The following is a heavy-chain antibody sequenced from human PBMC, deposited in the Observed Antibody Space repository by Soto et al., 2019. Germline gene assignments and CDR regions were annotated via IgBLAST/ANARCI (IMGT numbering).Heavy chain of an antibody. CDR1: GHLFNNHW. Sequence: GESLKISCKGPGHLFNNHWIGWVRQTPGKGLEWMGLIFTRDSETKTSPSFQGHVSFSVDNSINTVYLQWPSLKTTDTGIYSCARGYFDSGHGYDLWGQGTLVTVSS. J-gene: IGHJ5*02. CDR2: IFTRDSET. CDR3: ARGYFDSGHGYDL. V-gene: IGHV5-51*01. D-gene: IGHD3-10*01.